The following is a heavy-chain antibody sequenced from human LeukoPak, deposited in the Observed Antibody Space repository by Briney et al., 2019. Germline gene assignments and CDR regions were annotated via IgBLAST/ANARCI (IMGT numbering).Heavy chain of an antibody. CDR3: ARAIAAADYFDY. V-gene: IGHV1-18*01. Sequence: ASVKVSCKASGYTFTSYGISWVRQAPGQGLEWMGWISAYNGNTNYAQKLQGRVTMTRDTSTSTVYMELSSLRSEDTAVYYCARAIAAADYFDYWGQGTLVTVSS. CDR2: ISAYNGNT. CDR1: GYTFTSYG. D-gene: IGHD6-13*01. J-gene: IGHJ4*02.